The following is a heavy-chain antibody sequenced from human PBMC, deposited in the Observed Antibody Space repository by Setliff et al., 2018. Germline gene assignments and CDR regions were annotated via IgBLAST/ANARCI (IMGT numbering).Heavy chain of an antibody. CDR3: ARAAGGLTSDEYFHH. J-gene: IGHJ1*01. D-gene: IGHD6-25*01. Sequence: LSLTCTVSGDSINDYYWSWIRQPPGKGLEWIGYVFFTGDTDYNPSLGSRVIISLDRSKTQFSLKLSSVTAADTAVYYCARAAGGLTSDEYFHHWGHGTLVTVSS. CDR1: GDSINDYY. CDR2: VFFTGDT. V-gene: IGHV4-59*01.